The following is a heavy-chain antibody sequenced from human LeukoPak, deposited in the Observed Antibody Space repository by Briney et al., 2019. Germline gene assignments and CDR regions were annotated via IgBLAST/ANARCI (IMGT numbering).Heavy chain of an antibody. D-gene: IGHD6-13*01. J-gene: IGHJ4*02. V-gene: IGHV4-39*02. CDR2: IYYSGST. CDR3: ARRGEGYSSTSYFFDY. Sequence: SETLSLTCTVSGGSISSSSYYWGWIRQPPGKGLEWIGSIYYSGSTYYNPSLKSRVTISVDTSRNHFSLKLSSVTAADTAVYYCARRGEGYSSTSYFFDYWGQGTLVTVSS. CDR1: GGSISSSSYY.